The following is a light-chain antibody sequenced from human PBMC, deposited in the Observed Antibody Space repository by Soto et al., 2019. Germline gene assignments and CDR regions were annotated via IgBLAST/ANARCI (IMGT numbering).Light chain of an antibody. V-gene: IGKV3-20*01. J-gene: IGKJ1*01. CDR2: GAS. CDR3: QQYGSSPRT. Sequence: EIVLTQSPGTLSLSPGERATLSCRASQSVSSSYLAWYQQKPGQAPRLLIYGASSSATGLPDRFGGSGSGTDFTLTISRLEPEDFAGYYCQQYGSSPRTFGQGTKVEI. CDR1: QSVSSSY.